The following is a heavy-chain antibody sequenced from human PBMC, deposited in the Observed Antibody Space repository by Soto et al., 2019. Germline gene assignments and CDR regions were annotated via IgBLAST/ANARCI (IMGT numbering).Heavy chain of an antibody. D-gene: IGHD3-10*01. Sequence: EVQLLDSGGGLVQPGGSLRLSCAASGFTFNNYAMTWVRQAPGKGLEGVSAISGGGDTTSYADSVKGRFTVSRDGSKNTLYLQMSSLRAEDTALYYCAKGRGGSGSLTPRVDFWGQGTLVTVSS. CDR1: GFTFNNYA. J-gene: IGHJ4*02. CDR2: ISGGGDTT. CDR3: AKGRGGSGSLTPRVDF. V-gene: IGHV3-23*01.